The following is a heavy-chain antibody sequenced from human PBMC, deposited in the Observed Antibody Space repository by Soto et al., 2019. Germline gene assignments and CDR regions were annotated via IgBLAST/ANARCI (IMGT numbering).Heavy chain of an antibody. D-gene: IGHD1-1*01. V-gene: IGHV1-69*06. CDR2: IIPIFGTA. J-gene: IGHJ6*01. CDR1: GGTFSSYA. Sequence: QVQLVQSGAEVKKPGSSVKVSCKASGGTFSSYAISWVRQAPGQGLEWMGGIIPIFGTANYAQQFQGRVTITADKSTSTAYMELSSLRSEDTAVYYCAIGLNWKNYYDYYGMDVWGQGTTVTVSA. CDR3: AIGLNWKNYYDYYGMDV.